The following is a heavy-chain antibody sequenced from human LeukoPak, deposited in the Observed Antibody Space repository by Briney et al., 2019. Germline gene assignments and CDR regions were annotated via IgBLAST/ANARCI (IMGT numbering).Heavy chain of an antibody. CDR2: ISSSSSYI. Sequence: GGSLRLSCAASRFTFSSYSMNWVRQAPGKGLEWVSSISSSSSYIYYADSVRGRFTISRDNAKNSLYLQMNSLRAEDTAVYYCAELGITMIGGVWGKGTTVTISS. CDR1: RFTFSSYS. D-gene: IGHD3-10*02. CDR3: AELGITMIGGV. V-gene: IGHV3-21*01. J-gene: IGHJ6*04.